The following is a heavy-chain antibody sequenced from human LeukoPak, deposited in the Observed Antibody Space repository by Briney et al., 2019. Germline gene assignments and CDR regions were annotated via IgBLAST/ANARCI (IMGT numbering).Heavy chain of an antibody. Sequence: GGSLRLSCAASGFTFSNCAMHWVRQAPGKGLEWVAGISYDGSNKYYADSVKGRFTISRDNSRNTLFVQVNSLRAEDTAVYYCARAERNAGVFDYWGQGTLVTVSS. CDR1: GFTFSNCA. D-gene: IGHD3-3*01. V-gene: IGHV3-30-3*01. CDR2: ISYDGSNK. J-gene: IGHJ4*02. CDR3: ARAERNAGVFDY.